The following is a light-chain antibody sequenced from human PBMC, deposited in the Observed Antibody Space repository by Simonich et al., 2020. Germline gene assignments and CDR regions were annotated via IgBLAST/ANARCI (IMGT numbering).Light chain of an antibody. J-gene: IGKJ1*01. CDR3: QQYNSYSPWT. V-gene: IGKV1-5*03. CDR1: QSISSW. Sequence: DIQMTQSPSTLSASVGDRVTITCRASQSISSWLAWYQQKPGKDPKLLIYKASSLESGVPSRVSGSGSGTEFTLTISSLQPDDFATYYCQQYNSYSPWTFGQGTKVEIK. CDR2: KAS.